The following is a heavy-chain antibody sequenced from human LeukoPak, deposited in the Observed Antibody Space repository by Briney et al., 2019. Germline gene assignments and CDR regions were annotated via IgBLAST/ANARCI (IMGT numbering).Heavy chain of an antibody. CDR1: GFTFSSYA. CDR3: AKDQNDYYDSSGYSH. V-gene: IGHV3-23*01. CDR2: ISGSGGST. J-gene: IGHJ4*02. Sequence: GGSLRLSCAASGFTFSSYAMSWVRQAPGKGLEWVSAISGSGGSTYYADSVKGRSTISRDNSKNTLYLQMNSLRAEDTAVYYCAKDQNDYYDSSGYSHWGQGTLVTVSS. D-gene: IGHD3-22*01.